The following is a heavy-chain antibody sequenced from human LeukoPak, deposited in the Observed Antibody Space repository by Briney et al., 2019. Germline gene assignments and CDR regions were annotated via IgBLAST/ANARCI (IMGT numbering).Heavy chain of an antibody. CDR2: IRYDGSNK. V-gene: IGHV3-30*02. CDR3: AKEAGYGSGSYYYYYMDV. Sequence: GGSLRLSCAASGFTFSSYGMHWVRQAPGKGLEWVAFIRYDGSNKYYADSVKGRFTISRDNSKNTLYLQMNSLRAEDTAVYYCAKEAGYGSGSYYYYYMDVWGKGTTVTISS. D-gene: IGHD3-10*01. CDR1: GFTFSSYG. J-gene: IGHJ6*03.